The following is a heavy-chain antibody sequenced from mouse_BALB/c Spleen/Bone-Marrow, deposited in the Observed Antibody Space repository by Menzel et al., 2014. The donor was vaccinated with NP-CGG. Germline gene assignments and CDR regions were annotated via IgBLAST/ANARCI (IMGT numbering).Heavy chain of an antibody. CDR2: ISSGGSYT. V-gene: IGHV5-9-4*01. CDR1: GFTFSTYA. Sequence: EVQLVESGGVLVKPGGSLKLSCAASGFTFSTYAMSWVRQSPEKRLEWVAEISSGGSYTYYPDTVTGRFTISRDNAKNTLYLEMSSLRSEDTAMYYWARDGYGSSDWGQGTLVTVSA. D-gene: IGHD1-1*01. CDR3: ARDGYGSSD. J-gene: IGHJ3*01.